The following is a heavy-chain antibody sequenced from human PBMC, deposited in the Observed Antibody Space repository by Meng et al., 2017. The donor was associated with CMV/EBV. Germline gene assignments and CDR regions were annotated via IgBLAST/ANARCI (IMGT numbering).Heavy chain of an antibody. J-gene: IGHJ1*01. D-gene: IGHD2-2*01. CDR1: GYTFTSYG. Sequence: ASVKVSCKASGYTFTSYGISWVRQAPGQGLEWMGWISAYNGNTNYAQKLQGRVTTTTDTSTSTAYMELRSLRSDDTAVYYCARGRYCSSTSCSDFQHWGQGTLVTVSS. V-gene: IGHV1-18*01. CDR2: ISAYNGNT. CDR3: ARGRYCSSTSCSDFQH.